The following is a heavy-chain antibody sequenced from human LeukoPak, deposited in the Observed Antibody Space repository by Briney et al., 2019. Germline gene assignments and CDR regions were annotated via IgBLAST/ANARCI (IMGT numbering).Heavy chain of an antibody. V-gene: IGHV1-18*01. J-gene: IGHJ4*02. CDR2: IDTYSGNT. CDR1: GYSFTNYG. Sequence: GASVTVSCKASGYSFTNYGINWVRQAPRQGLEWMGWIDTYSGNTNYAQKLQGRLTMTTDTSTNTAYMDLRRLNFDDTAVYYCARTSAFGSSWHSYWGQGTLITVSS. CDR3: ARTSAFGSSWHSY. D-gene: IGHD6-13*01.